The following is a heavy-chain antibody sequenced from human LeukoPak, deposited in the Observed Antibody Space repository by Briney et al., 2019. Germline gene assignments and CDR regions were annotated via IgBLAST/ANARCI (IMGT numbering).Heavy chain of an antibody. D-gene: IGHD2-15*01. J-gene: IGHJ5*02. CDR2: INPSGGST. Sequence: ASVKVSCKASGYTFTSYYMHWVRQAPGQGLEWMGIINPSGGSTSYAQKFQGRVTMTRDMSTSTVYMELSSLGSEDTAVYYCARGEGYCSGGSCYRQWFDPWGQGTLVTVSS. CDR3: ARGEGYCSGGSCYRQWFDP. CDR1: GYTFTSYY. V-gene: IGHV1-46*01.